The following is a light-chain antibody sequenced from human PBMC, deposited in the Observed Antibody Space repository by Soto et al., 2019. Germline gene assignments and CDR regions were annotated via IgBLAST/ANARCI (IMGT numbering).Light chain of an antibody. CDR3: HQRQYWPPIT. J-gene: IGKJ5*01. Sequence: VGLTQCPATLSLSPGERATLSCRTSLSVSVYLDWYQQKPGQAPRLLISDASNRATGIPARFSGSGSGTDFTLTISSLEPEDFAVSYCHQRQYWPPITFGQGTRLEIK. CDR1: LSVSVY. V-gene: IGKV3-11*01. CDR2: DAS.